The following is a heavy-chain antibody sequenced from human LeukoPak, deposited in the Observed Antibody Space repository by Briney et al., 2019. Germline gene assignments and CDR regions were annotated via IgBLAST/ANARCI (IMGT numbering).Heavy chain of an antibody. CDR2: IYYSGST. J-gene: IGHJ6*02. V-gene: IGHV4-59*08. Sequence: SETLSLTCTVSGGSISSYYWSRIRQPPGKGLEWIGYIYYSGSTNYNPSLKSRVTISVDTSKNQFSLKLSSVTAADTAVYYYARRKNDYYGMDVWGQGTTVTVSS. D-gene: IGHD2/OR15-2a*01. CDR1: GGSISSYY. CDR3: ARRKNDYYGMDV.